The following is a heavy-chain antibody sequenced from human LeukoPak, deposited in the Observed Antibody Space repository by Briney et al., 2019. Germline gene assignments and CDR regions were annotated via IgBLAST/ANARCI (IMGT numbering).Heavy chain of an antibody. Sequence: PGGSLRLSCGASGFTFSSFWMHWVRQAPGKGLVWVSRINSDGSSTSYADSVKGRFTISRHNAKNILYLQMNSLRAEDTAVYYCAPHLSVVVPGAQYGMDVWGQGTTVTVSS. J-gene: IGHJ6*02. V-gene: IGHV3-74*01. CDR1: GFTFSSFW. CDR3: APHLSVVVPGAQYGMDV. D-gene: IGHD2-2*01. CDR2: INSDGSST.